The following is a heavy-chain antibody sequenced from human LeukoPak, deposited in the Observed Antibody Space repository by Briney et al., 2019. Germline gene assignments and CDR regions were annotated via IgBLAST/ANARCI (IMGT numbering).Heavy chain of an antibody. CDR1: GFTFSDYY. V-gene: IGHV3-11*06. D-gene: IGHD3-9*01. CDR3: ASAVTYFDWLSPSGYFDY. Sequence: GGSLRLSCAASGFTFSDYYMSWIRQAPGKGLEWVSYISSSSSYTNYADSVKGRFTISRDNAKNSLYLQMNSLRAEDTAVYYCASAVTYFDWLSPSGYFDYWGQGTLVTVSS. CDR2: ISSSSSYT. J-gene: IGHJ4*02.